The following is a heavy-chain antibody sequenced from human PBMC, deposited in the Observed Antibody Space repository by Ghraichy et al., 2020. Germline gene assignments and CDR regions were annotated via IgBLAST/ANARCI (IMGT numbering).Heavy chain of an antibody. J-gene: IGHJ3*01. CDR2: IDPKRSGT. V-gene: IGHV1-2*02. CDR3: ASFTSVDQDAFDV. D-gene: IGHD5-12*01. Sequence: ASVKVSCKTSGYMFTDYFMHLVRLAPGQGLEWMGWIDPKRSGTKYSQKFQGRVTMTRDTSISTAYMELSRLRSDDTAVYYCASFTSVDQDAFDVWGQGTMVTVSS. CDR1: GYMFTDYF.